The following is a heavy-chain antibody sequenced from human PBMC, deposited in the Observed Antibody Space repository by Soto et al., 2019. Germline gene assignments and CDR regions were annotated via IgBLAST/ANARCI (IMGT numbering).Heavy chain of an antibody. J-gene: IGHJ4*02. Sequence: SETLSLTCTVSGGSISSGGYYWSWIRQHPGKGLEWIGYIYYSGSTYYNPSLKSRVTISVDTSKNQFSLKLSSVTAADTAVYYCARDAADYDSSGYYFDYWGQGTLVTVSS. V-gene: IGHV4-31*03. CDR1: GGSISSGGYY. CDR2: IYYSGST. CDR3: ARDAADYDSSGYYFDY. D-gene: IGHD3-22*01.